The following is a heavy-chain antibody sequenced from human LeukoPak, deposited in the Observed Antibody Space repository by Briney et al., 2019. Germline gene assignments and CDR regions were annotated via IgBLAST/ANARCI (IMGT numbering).Heavy chain of an antibody. Sequence: GASVKVSCKASGYTFTSYYMHWVRQAPGQGLEWMGIINPSGGSTSYAQKFKGRVTMTRDTSTSTVYMELSSLRSEDTAVYYCARDRGRRDSSGYYRYLYWGQGTLVTVSS. CDR1: GYTFTSYY. J-gene: IGHJ4*02. CDR2: INPSGGST. V-gene: IGHV1-46*03. D-gene: IGHD3-22*01. CDR3: ARDRGRRDSSGYYRYLY.